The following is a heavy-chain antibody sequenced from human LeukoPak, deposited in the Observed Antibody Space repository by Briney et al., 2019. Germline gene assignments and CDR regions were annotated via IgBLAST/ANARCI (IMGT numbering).Heavy chain of an antibody. V-gene: IGHV4-4*02. CDR2: IYHSGST. Sequence: SGTLSLTCAVSGGSISSSNWWSWVRQPPGKGLGWIGEIYHSGSTNYNPSLKSRVTISVDKSKNQFSLKLSSVTAADTAVYYCARGYDSSGYYHEDVYFDYWGQGTLVTVSS. CDR3: ARGYDSSGYYHEDVYFDY. D-gene: IGHD3-22*01. CDR1: GGSISSSNW. J-gene: IGHJ4*02.